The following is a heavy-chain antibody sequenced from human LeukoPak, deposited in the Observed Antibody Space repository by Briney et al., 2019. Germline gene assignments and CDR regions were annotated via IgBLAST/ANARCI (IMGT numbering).Heavy chain of an antibody. D-gene: IGHD6-13*01. CDR3: ARDGSAAGLYFDL. CDR2: IRQDGGEK. J-gene: IGHJ4*01. Sequence: GSLRLSCAVSGFTSTDYWMNWVRQAPGKGLEWVASIRQDGGEKSYVDSVKGRFTISRDNTKSSLYLQINGLSAEDTAVYYCARDGSAAGLYFDLWGQGSLVTVSS. CDR1: GFTSTDYW. V-gene: IGHV3-7*01.